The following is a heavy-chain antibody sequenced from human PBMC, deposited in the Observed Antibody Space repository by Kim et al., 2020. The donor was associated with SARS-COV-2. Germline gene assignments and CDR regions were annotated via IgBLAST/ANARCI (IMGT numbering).Heavy chain of an antibody. J-gene: IGHJ4*02. CDR2: T. D-gene: IGHD3-10*01. Sequence: TNYNPSLKSRVTISVDTSKNQFSLKLSSVTAADTAVYYCARHLVRGAGDYWGQGTLVTVSS. V-gene: IGHV4-34*01. CDR3: ARHLVRGAGDY.